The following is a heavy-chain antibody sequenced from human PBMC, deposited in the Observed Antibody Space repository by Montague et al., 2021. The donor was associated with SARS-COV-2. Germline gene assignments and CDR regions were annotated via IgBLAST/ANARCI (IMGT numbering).Heavy chain of an antibody. V-gene: IGHV4-39*01. D-gene: IGHD3-10*01. Sequence: SETLSLTCTVSGGSVSSSPYYWGWIRQPPGRGLEWVGSISYSGRTYFSPSPKSRLTISVDSSENQFSLRLSSVTAADTAVYYRASSYYYGSGTYVYNYYMDVWGKGTTVTVSS. CDR1: GGSVSSSPYY. CDR3: ASSYYYGSGTYVYNYYMDV. J-gene: IGHJ6*03. CDR2: ISYSGRT.